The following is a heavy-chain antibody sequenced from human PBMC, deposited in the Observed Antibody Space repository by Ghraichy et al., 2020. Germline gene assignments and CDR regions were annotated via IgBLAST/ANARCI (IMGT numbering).Heavy chain of an antibody. CDR2: INLSGST. V-gene: IGHV4-34*01. D-gene: IGHD4/OR15-4a*01. J-gene: IGHJ4*02. CDR3: ARSPLSPSYFDY. CDR1: GGSFSGYY. Sequence: SETLSLTCAVYGGSFSGYYWSWIRQPPGKGLEWIGEINLSGSTNYNPSLKSRVTISVDTSKNQFSLKLSSVTAADTAVYYCARSPLSPSYFDYWGQGTLVTVSS.